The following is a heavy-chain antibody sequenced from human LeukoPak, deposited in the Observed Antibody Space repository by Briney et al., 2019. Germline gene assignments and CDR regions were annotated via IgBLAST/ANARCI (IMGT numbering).Heavy chain of an antibody. D-gene: IGHD1-26*01. CDR2: IKNKTNGGTT. V-gene: IGHV3-15*01. Sequence: GGSLRLSCAASGFTLSNAYMSWVRQAPGKGLESVGRIKNKTNGGTTDYAAPVKGRFTISRDDSKNTLYLQMNSLKTEDTAVYYCTTTIVGVTTWFDPWGQGTLFTVSS. J-gene: IGHJ5*02. CDR1: GFTLSNAY. CDR3: TTTIVGVTTWFDP.